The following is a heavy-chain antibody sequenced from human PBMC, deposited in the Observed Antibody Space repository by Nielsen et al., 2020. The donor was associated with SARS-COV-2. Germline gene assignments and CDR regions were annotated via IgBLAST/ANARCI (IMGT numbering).Heavy chain of an antibody. V-gene: IGHV1-46*01. Sequence: ASVNASCKASGYTLTTYFMHWLRQAPAQGPEGMGIINPIRTSTRYAPRFQGRPTMTRDTSTGTDYMQLNNLRSEDTAVYYCARGIIDTSWSHSWFDPWGQGTLVTVSS. CDR3: ARGIIDTSWSHSWFDP. D-gene: IGHD2-2*01. CDR1: GYTLTTYF. J-gene: IGHJ5*02. CDR2: INPIRTST.